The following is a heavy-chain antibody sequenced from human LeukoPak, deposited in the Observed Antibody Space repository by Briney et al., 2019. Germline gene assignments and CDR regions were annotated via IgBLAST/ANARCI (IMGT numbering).Heavy chain of an antibody. CDR1: GFTFSSYA. J-gene: IGHJ6*02. CDR2: ISGGGGST. D-gene: IGHD5-18*01. V-gene: IGHV3-23*01. CDR3: AKDPQLWSPGGMDV. Sequence: GGSLSLFCAASGFTFSSYAVSWVRPAPGKGLEWVSAISGGGGSTYYADSVKGRFTISRDNSKNTLYLQMNSLRAEDTAVYYCAKDPQLWSPGGMDVWGQGTTVTVSS.